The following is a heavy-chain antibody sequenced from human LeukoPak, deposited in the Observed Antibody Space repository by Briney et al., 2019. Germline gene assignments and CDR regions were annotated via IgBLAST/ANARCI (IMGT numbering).Heavy chain of an antibody. D-gene: IGHD6-13*01. CDR1: GGTFSSYA. J-gene: IGHJ3*02. V-gene: IGHV1-69*13. Sequence: SVKVSCKASGGTFSSYAISWVRQAPGQGLEWMGGIIPIFGTANYAQKFQGRVTTTADESTSTAYMELSSLRSEDTAVYYCARPGIAAAGAHDAFDIWGQGTMVTVSS. CDR2: IIPIFGTA. CDR3: ARPGIAAAGAHDAFDI.